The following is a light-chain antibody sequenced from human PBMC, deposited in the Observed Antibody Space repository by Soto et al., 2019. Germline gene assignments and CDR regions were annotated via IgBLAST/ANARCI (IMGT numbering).Light chain of an antibody. CDR2: GAS. CDR1: QSVSSN. V-gene: IGKV3-15*01. CDR3: QQYNNSPPLT. J-gene: IGKJ4*01. Sequence: EIVMTQSPATLSVSPGERATLSCRASQSVSSNLAWYQQKPGQAPRLLIYGASTRATGIPARFNGSGSGTEFPLTISSLQSEDLAVYYCQQYNNSPPLTFGGGTKLEIK.